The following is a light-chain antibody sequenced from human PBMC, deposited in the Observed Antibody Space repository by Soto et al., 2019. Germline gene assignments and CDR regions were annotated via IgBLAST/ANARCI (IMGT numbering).Light chain of an antibody. CDR3: QQYNNWPLT. CDR2: GAS. Sequence: EIVMTQSPATLSVSPGERATLSCRASQSVSSNLAWYQQKPGQAPRLLIYGASTRATGIPARFSGSGSATEFTLTISSLQSEDFALYYCQQYNNWPLTFGGGTKVEIK. V-gene: IGKV3-15*01. J-gene: IGKJ4*01. CDR1: QSVSSN.